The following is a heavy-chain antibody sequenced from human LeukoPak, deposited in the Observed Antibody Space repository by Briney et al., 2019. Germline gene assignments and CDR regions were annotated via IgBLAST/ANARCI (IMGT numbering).Heavy chain of an antibody. CDR2: ISAYNGNT. J-gene: IGHJ4*02. CDR3: ARDRSWDGYGLDY. Sequence: ASVKVSCKASRYTFTSYGISWVRQDPGHGLEWMGWISAYNGNTNYEQRLQGRGTMTTDTSTSTAYMELRSLRSDDTAVYYCARDRSWDGYGLDYWGQGTLVTVSS. D-gene: IGHD5-24*01. V-gene: IGHV1-18*01. CDR1: RYTFTSYG.